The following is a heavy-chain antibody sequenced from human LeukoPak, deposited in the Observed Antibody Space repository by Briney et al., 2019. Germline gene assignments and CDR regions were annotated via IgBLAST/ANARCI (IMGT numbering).Heavy chain of an antibody. CDR3: AIRSNNSAFDI. CDR2: ISGSGGYT. Sequence: PGGSLRLSCAASGFIFSSYWMNWVRQAPGKGLEWVSYISGSGGYTYYTDSVKGRFTISRDNSKNTLYVQMNSLRAEDTAVYYCAIRSNNSAFDIWGQGTMVTVSS. V-gene: IGHV3-23*01. D-gene: IGHD1/OR15-1a*01. CDR1: GFIFSSYW. J-gene: IGHJ3*02.